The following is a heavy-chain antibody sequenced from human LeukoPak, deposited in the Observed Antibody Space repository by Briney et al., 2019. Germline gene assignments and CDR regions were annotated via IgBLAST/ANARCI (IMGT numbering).Heavy chain of an antibody. CDR1: GFTFSSHA. J-gene: IGHJ4*02. Sequence: GTSLRLSCAASGFTFSSHAMHWVRQAPGKGLEWVALISYDGSNKYYADSVKGRFTISRDNSKNTLYLQMNSLRAVDTAVYYCARSGQQLVQDYFDYWGQGTLVTVSS. V-gene: IGHV3-30-3*01. CDR3: ARSGQQLVQDYFDY. D-gene: IGHD6-13*01. CDR2: ISYDGSNK.